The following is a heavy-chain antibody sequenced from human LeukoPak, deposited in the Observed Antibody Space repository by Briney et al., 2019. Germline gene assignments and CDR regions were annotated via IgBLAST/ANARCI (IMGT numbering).Heavy chain of an antibody. CDR2: INSDGSTT. D-gene: IGHD3-10*02. V-gene: IGHV3-74*01. CDR3: ARDYVPYDAFDI. J-gene: IGHJ3*02. Sequence: PGGSLRLSCAASGFTFSSYWMHWVRQAPGKGLLWVSRINSDGSTTSYADSVKGRFTISRDNAKNTLYLQMNSLRAEDTAVYYCARDYVPYDAFDIWGQGTMVTVSS. CDR1: GFTFSSYW.